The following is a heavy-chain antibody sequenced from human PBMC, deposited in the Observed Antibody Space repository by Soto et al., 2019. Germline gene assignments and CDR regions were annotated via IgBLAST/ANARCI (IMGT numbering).Heavy chain of an antibody. CDR1: GFTFSNAW. CDR2: IKSKTDGGTT. D-gene: IGHD5-12*01. CDR3: TTEEAYSGYEMAY. Sequence: EVQLVESGGGLVKPGGSLRLSCAASGFTFSNAWMSWVRQAPGKGLEWVGRIKSKTDGGTTDYAAPVKGRFTISRDDSKNTLYLQMNSLKTEDTAVYYCTTEEAYSGYEMAYWGQGTLVTVSS. V-gene: IGHV3-15*01. J-gene: IGHJ4*02.